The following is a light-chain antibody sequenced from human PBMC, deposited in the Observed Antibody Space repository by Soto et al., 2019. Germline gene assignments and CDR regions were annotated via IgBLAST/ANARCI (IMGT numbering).Light chain of an antibody. CDR2: EVT. Sequence: QSVLTQPASVSASPGQSITISCTGTSSDVGFYNYVSWYQHLPGKAPKLMIYEVTNRPSGVSDRFSGSKSGNTASLTISGLQAEDEADYYCSSYTSSSTLVFGGGTKLTVL. CDR3: SSYTSSSTLV. V-gene: IGLV2-14*01. CDR1: SSDVGFYNY. J-gene: IGLJ2*01.